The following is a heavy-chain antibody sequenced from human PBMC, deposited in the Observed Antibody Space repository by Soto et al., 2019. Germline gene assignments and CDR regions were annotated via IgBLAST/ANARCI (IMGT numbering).Heavy chain of an antibody. V-gene: IGHV4-34*01. J-gene: IGHJ4*02. CDR1: CGSFSGYY. CDR3: AREGLVDTAMAHFDY. CDR2: INHSGST. D-gene: IGHD5-18*01. Sequence: SESLSLTCAVYCGSFSGYYWSWIRQPTGKGLEWIGEINHSGSTNYNPSLKSRVTISVDTPKNQFSLKLSSVTAADTAVYYCAREGLVDTAMAHFDYWGQGTLVT.